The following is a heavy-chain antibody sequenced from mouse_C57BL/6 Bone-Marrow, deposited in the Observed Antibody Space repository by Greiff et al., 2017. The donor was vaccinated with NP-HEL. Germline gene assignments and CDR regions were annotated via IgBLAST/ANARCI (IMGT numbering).Heavy chain of an antibody. CDR3: ARRGNYFGSSYGYFDV. CDR1: GYTFTEYT. CDR2: FYPGSGSI. Sequence: VQLQQSGAELVKPGASVKLSCKASGYTFTEYTIHWVKQRPGQGLEWIGWFYPGSGSIKYNEKFKDKATLTADKSSSTAYMDLSRLTSEDSAVYFCARRGNYFGSSYGYFDVWGTGTTVTVSS. V-gene: IGHV1-62-2*01. D-gene: IGHD1-1*01. J-gene: IGHJ1*03.